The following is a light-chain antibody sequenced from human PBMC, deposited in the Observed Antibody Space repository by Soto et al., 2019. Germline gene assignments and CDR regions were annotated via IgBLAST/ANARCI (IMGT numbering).Light chain of an antibody. CDR2: DVI. CDR3: SSFTDSGTVI. Sequence: QSALTQPASVSGSPGQSITISCTGTSSDVGGHSTVSWYQQHPGKAPKFIIHDVINRPSGVSDRFSGSKSGNTASLTISGLQAEDEADYYCSSFTDSGTVIFGGGTKLPVL. J-gene: IGLJ2*01. CDR1: SSDVGGHST. V-gene: IGLV2-14*03.